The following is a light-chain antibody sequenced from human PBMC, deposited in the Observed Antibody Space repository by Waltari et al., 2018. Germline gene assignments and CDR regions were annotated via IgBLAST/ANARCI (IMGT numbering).Light chain of an antibody. J-gene: IGKJ4*01. V-gene: IGKV1-39*01. CDR2: SAS. CDR3: QQTFMYPS. CDR1: QSVSNF. Sequence: IQMTQSPSSLSASIGARVTITCRASQSVSNFLNWYQQKPGGAPHLLISSASILQYGVPSRFSGSGSGTEFTLTVSSLHPEDVATYFCQQTFMYPSFGGGTRIEI.